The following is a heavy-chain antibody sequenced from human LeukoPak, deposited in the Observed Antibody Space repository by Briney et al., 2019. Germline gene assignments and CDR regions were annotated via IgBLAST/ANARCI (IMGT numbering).Heavy chain of an antibody. Sequence: GESLKISCKGSGYSLTSYWIGWVRQMPGKGLEWMGIIYPGDSDTRYSPSFQGQVTISADKSISTAYLQWSSLKASDTAMYYCARPHGYCSGGGCYSSDYFDYWGQGTLVTVSS. CDR3: ARPHGYCSGGGCYSSDYFDY. CDR2: IYPGDSDT. CDR1: GYSLTSYW. D-gene: IGHD2-15*01. V-gene: IGHV5-51*01. J-gene: IGHJ4*02.